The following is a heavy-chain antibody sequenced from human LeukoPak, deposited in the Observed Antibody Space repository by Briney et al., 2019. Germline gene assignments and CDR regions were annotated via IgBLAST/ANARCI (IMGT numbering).Heavy chain of an antibody. Sequence: SETLSLTCTVSGYSISSGYYWGWIRQAPGKGLEWIGSIYHSGSTYYNSSLKSRVTISLDTSKNQFSLKLSPVTAADTAVYYCARVLSGGNSGAHYWGQGTLVIVSS. J-gene: IGHJ4*02. CDR2: IYHSGST. D-gene: IGHD4-23*01. CDR3: ARVLSGGNSGAHY. V-gene: IGHV4-38-2*02. CDR1: GYSISSGYY.